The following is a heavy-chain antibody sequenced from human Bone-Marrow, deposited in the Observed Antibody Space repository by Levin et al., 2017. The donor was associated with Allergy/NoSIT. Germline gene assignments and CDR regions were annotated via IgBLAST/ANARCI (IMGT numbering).Heavy chain of an antibody. CDR1: GYSFTTYG. J-gene: IGHJ4*02. CDR3: ARAPRYSESYYPPFDN. V-gene: IGHV1-18*01. CDR2: ISAYNDNT. D-gene: IGHD1-26*01. Sequence: PVASVKVSCQTSGYSFTTYGFYWVRQAPGHGLEWMGWISAYNDNTNLAQKFQDRVTMTTDTSTSTAYMELRSLTSDDTAMYYCARAPRYSESYYPPFDNWGQGTLVTVSS.